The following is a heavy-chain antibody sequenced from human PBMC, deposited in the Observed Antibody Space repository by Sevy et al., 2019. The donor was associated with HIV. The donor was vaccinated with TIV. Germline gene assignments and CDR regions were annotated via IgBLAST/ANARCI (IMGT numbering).Heavy chain of an antibody. Sequence: GGSLRLSCVVSGFTFRNYWMSWVRQAPGKGLEWVANINQNGTEIYSVDSVKGRFTFSRANTKNSVYLQMNSLRAEDTAIYYCAINSDYGMDAWGQGTTVTVSS. CDR3: AINSDYGMDA. J-gene: IGHJ6*02. CDR1: GFTFRNYW. V-gene: IGHV3-7*01. D-gene: IGHD4-4*01. CDR2: INQNGTEI.